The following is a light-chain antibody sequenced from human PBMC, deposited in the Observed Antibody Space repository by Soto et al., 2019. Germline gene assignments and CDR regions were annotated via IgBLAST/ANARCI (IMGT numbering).Light chain of an antibody. CDR3: HQYYSSPDT. CDR2: WAS. Sequence: DIVLTQSPDSLAVSLGERATINCKSSQSVLYSSNNKNYLAWYQQKSGQPPKLLIYWASTRESGVPDRFSGSGSGTDFTLTISSLQAEDVAVYYCHQYYSSPDTFGQGTKLDIK. V-gene: IGKV4-1*01. CDR1: QSVLYSSNNKNY. J-gene: IGKJ2*01.